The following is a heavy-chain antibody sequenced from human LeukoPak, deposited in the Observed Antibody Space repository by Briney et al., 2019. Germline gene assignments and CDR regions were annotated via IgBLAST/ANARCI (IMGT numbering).Heavy chain of an antibody. CDR1: GFTFDEHA. CDR3: AKESGQLDV. V-gene: IGHV3-23*01. Sequence: GGSLRLSCAPSGFTFDEHAMNWVRQAPGEGREWVSVISGGGSSTYYADFVTGRFTISRDNSKNTLYLQMNSLRGEDTAVYYCAKESGQLDVWGKGTTVTVSS. D-gene: IGHD3-3*01. CDR2: ISGGGSST. J-gene: IGHJ6*04.